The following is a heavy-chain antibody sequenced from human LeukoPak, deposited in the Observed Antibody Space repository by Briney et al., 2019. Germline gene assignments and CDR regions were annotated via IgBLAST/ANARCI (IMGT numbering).Heavy chain of an antibody. CDR3: AKITMVRGVISHFDY. Sequence: GGSLRLSCAASGFTFSSYAMSWVRQAPGKGLEWVPAISGSGGSTYYADSVKGRFTISRDNSKNTLYLQMNSLRAEDTAVYYCAKITMVRGVISHFDYWGQGTLVTVSS. V-gene: IGHV3-23*01. CDR2: ISGSGGST. J-gene: IGHJ4*02. D-gene: IGHD3-10*01. CDR1: GFTFSSYA.